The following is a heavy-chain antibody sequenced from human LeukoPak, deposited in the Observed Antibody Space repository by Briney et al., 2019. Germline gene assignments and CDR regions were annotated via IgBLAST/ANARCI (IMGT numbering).Heavy chain of an antibody. J-gene: IGHJ4*02. Sequence: GGSLRLSCAASGFTFSSFGMHWVRQAPGKGLEWVAFLRHDGINKYYADSVKGRFTISRDNSKNTLYLQVNSLRAEDTAVYCCAKVATIFGVDNFDYWGQGTLVTVPS. CDR3: AKVATIFGVDNFDY. CDR1: GFTFSSFG. D-gene: IGHD3-3*01. CDR2: LRHDGINK. V-gene: IGHV3-30*02.